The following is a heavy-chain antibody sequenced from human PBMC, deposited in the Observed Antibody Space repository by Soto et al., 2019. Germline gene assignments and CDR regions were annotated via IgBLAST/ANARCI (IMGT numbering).Heavy chain of an antibody. CDR2: IDPSDSYT. Sequence: ESLKIAFKGSGYSFTSYWISWVGQMPGKGLEWMGRIDPSDSYTNYSPSFQGHVTISADKSISTAYLQWSSLRASDTAMYYCARGMVTTKPEYFDYWGQGTLVTVSS. J-gene: IGHJ4*02. CDR3: ARGMVTTKPEYFDY. V-gene: IGHV5-10-1*01. D-gene: IGHD4-17*01. CDR1: GYSFTSYW.